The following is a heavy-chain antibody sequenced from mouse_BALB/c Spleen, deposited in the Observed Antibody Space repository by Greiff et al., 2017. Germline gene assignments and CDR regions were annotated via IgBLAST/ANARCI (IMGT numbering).Heavy chain of an antibody. Sequence: DVKLQESGPGLVKPSQSLSLTCSVTGYSITSGYYWNWIRQFPGNKLEWMGYISYDGSNNYNPSLKNRISITRDTSKNQFFLKLNSVTTEDTATYYCARGGYLFDYWGQGTTLTVSS. CDR3: ARGGYLFDY. CDR1: GYSITSGYY. J-gene: IGHJ2*01. CDR2: ISYDGSN. D-gene: IGHD2-2*01. V-gene: IGHV3-6*02.